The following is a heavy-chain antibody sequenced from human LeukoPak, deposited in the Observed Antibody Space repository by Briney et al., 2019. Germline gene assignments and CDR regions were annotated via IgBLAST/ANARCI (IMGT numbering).Heavy chain of an antibody. CDR2: IRHDGSAK. CDR1: GFTFSNSD. Sequence: GGSLRLSCAASGFTFSNSDINWVRRAPGRGLEWVAFIRHDGSAKNYADSVKGRFTISRDNSKNTLYLQMNSLRREDTAVYYCARNNWNYNWFDPWGQGTLVTVSS. J-gene: IGHJ5*02. V-gene: IGHV3-30*02. CDR3: ARNNWNYNWFDP. D-gene: IGHD1-1*01.